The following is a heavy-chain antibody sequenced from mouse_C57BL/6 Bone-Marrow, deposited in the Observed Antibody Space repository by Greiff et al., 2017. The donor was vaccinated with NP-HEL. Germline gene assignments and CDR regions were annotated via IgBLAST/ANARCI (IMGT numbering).Heavy chain of an antibody. CDR1: GYTFTNYW. V-gene: IGHV1-63*01. D-gene: IGHD2-3*01. J-gene: IGHJ2*01. CDR2: IYPGGGYT. Sequence: QVQLQQSGAELVRPGTSVKMSCKASGYTFTNYWIGWAKQRPGHGLEWIGDIYPGGGYTNYNEKFKGKATLTADKSSSTAYMQFSSLTSEDSAIYYCARTRDGYLDYWGQGTTLTVSS. CDR3: ARTRDGYLDY.